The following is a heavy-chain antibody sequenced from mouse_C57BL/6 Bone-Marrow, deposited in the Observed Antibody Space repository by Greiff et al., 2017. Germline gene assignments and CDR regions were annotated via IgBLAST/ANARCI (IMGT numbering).Heavy chain of an antibody. CDR2: INPSNGGT. CDR1: GYTFTSYW. Sequence: VQLQQPGTELVKPGASVKLSCKASGYTFTSYWMHWVKQRPGQGLEWIGNINPSNGGTNYNEKFKSKATLTVDKSSSTAYMQLSSLTSEDSAVYYCARYLLGDGYSVPYWGQGTLVTVSA. CDR3: ARYLLGDGYSVPY. D-gene: IGHD2-3*01. V-gene: IGHV1-53*01. J-gene: IGHJ3*01.